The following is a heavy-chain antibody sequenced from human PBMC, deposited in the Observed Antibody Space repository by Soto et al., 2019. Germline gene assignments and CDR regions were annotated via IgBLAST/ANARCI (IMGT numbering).Heavy chain of an antibody. V-gene: IGHV1-58*01. CDR3: AVFKDYNYSYYVMYF. Sequence: GASVKVSCKASGFTFTSSAVQWVRQARGQRLEWIGWIVVGSGNTNYAQKFQERVTITRDMSTSTAYMELSSLRSEDTAVYYCAVFKDYNYSYYVMYFWGQRTTVTVS. D-gene: IGHD2-2*02. J-gene: IGHJ6*02. CDR2: IVVGSGNT. CDR1: GFTFTSSA.